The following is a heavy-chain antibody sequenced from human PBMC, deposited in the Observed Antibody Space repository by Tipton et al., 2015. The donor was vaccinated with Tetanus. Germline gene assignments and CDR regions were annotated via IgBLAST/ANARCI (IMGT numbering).Heavy chain of an antibody. CDR1: GFSFSNYK. V-gene: IGHV3-21*01. J-gene: IGHJ4*02. CDR2: ISSTSRYI. CDR3: VSGSALDY. Sequence: SLRLSCVISGFSFSNYKMNWVRQAPGRGLEWVSSISSTSRYINYADSVKGRFTISRDNAKNSLFLQMNSLRVDDTAVYYCVSGSALDYWGQGTLMTVSS. D-gene: IGHD6-25*01.